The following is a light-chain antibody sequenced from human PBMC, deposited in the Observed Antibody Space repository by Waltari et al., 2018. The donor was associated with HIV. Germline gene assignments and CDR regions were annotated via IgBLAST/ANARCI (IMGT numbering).Light chain of an antibody. Sequence: SSELTQDPAVSVALGQTVRITCHGDSLSSYYASWYQQKPGQAPVLVIYGKNNRPSGIPDRFSGSYSGNTASLTITGAQAEDEADYYCNSRDSSGNHLVFGGGTKLTVL. J-gene: IGLJ2*01. CDR2: GKN. V-gene: IGLV3-19*01. CDR1: SLSSYY. CDR3: NSRDSSGNHLV.